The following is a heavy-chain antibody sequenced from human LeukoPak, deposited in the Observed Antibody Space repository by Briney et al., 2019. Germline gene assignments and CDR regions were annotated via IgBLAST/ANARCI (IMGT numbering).Heavy chain of an antibody. J-gene: IGHJ2*01. V-gene: IGHV1-69*13. CDR3: ARGYCSSTSCYRYYWYFDL. CDR2: IIPIFGTA. D-gene: IGHD2-2*01. CDR1: AGTSSSYA. Sequence: SGKVSCKASAGTSSSYAISWLRQVPGQGIEWMGRIIPIFGTANYAQKLQGRVKITADESTSTAYMELGSLRSEDTAVYYCARGYCSSTSCYRYYWYFDLWGRGTLVTVSS.